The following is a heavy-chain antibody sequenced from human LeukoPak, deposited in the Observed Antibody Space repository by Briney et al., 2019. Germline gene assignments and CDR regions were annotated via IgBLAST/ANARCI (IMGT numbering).Heavy chain of an antibody. J-gene: IGHJ6*02. Sequence: PGGALRLSCAASGFTFSSYSMNWVRQAPGKGLEWVSSISSSSSYIYYADSVKGRFTISRDNAKNSLYLQMNSLRAEDTAVYYCARGGASEPIVVVPAATIVVVVAATRWYYYGMDVWGQGTTVTVSS. CDR2: ISSSSSYI. CDR3: ARGGASEPIVVVPAATIVVVVAATRWYYYGMDV. V-gene: IGHV3-21*01. CDR1: GFTFSSYS. D-gene: IGHD2-15*01.